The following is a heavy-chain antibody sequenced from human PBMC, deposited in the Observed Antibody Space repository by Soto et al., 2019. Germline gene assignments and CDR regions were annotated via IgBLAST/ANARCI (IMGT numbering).Heavy chain of an antibody. CDR1: GYTFTSYG. CDR2: ISAYNGNT. D-gene: IGHD3-10*01. CDR3: ARDILWFGEAHNWFDP. Sequence: ASVKVSCKASGYTFTSYGISWVRQAPGQGLEWMGWISAYNGNTNYAQKLQGRVTMTTDTSTSTAYMELRSLRSDDTAVYYCARDILWFGEAHNWFDPWGQGTLVTVS. J-gene: IGHJ5*02. V-gene: IGHV1-18*01.